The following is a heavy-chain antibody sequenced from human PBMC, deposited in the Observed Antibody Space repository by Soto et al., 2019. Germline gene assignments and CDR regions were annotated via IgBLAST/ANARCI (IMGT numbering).Heavy chain of an antibody. D-gene: IGHD4-4*01. CDR1: GGTFSSYT. Sequence: QVQLVQSGAEVKKPGSSVKVSCKASGGTFSSYTISWVRQAPGQGLEWMGRIIPILGIANYAQKFQGRVTVTADKSTSTAYMELSSLRSEDTAGYYCSDLDYYRNSDFDYWGQGTLVTVSS. CDR3: SDLDYYRNSDFDY. J-gene: IGHJ4*02. CDR2: IIPILGIA. V-gene: IGHV1-69*02.